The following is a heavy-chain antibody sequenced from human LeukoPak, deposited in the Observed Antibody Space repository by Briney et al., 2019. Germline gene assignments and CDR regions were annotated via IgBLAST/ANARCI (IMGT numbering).Heavy chain of an antibody. Sequence: GGSLRLSCAASGFTFNNYGMSWVRQAPGKGLEWVSAISGSGGSTYYADSVKGRFTISRDNSKDTLYLQMNSLRAEDTAVYYCAKWSPYGGNPGYWGQGTLVTVSS. V-gene: IGHV3-23*01. CDR2: ISGSGGST. CDR1: GFTFNNYG. J-gene: IGHJ4*02. CDR3: AKWSPYGGNPGY. D-gene: IGHD4-23*01.